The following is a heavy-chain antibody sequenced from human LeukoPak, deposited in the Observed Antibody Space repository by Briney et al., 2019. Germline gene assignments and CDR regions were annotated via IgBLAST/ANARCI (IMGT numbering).Heavy chain of an antibody. V-gene: IGHV4-30-2*01. CDR2: IYHSGST. CDR3: ATENHGSGSYNWFDP. J-gene: IGHJ5*02. CDR1: GGSISSGAYS. Sequence: PSETLSLTCAVSGGSISSGAYSWSWIRQPPGKGLEWIGYIYHSGSTYYNPSLKSRVAILVDMSKNQFSLKLTSVTAADTAVYYCATENHGSGSYNWFDPWGQGTLVTVSS. D-gene: IGHD3-10*01.